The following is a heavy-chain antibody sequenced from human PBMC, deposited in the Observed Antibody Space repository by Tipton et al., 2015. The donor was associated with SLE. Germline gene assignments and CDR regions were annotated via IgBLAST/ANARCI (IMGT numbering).Heavy chain of an antibody. CDR1: GLTFSSYW. J-gene: IGHJ4*02. Sequence: GSLRLSCAASGLTFSSYWMHWVRQAPGKGLVRVSRINSDGSSTSYADSVKGRFTISRDNAKNSLYLQMNSLRAEDTAVYYCARDGYCGNPAGGYWGQGSLVTVSS. CDR3: ARDGYCGNPAGGY. CDR2: INSDGSST. V-gene: IGHV3-74*01. D-gene: IGHD4-23*01.